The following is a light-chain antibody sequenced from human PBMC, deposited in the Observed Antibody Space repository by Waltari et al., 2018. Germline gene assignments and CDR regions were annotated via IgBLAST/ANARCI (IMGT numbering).Light chain of an antibody. CDR3: SSYAGSINFYV. Sequence: QSALTQPPSASGSPGQSVTISCTGTSSDVGAYKYVSWDQQHPEKAPKRIIFEVSKRPSGVPDRFSGSKSGNTASLTVSGLQADEEADYYCSSYAGSINFYVFGTGTKVSVL. J-gene: IGLJ1*01. CDR1: SSDVGAYKY. V-gene: IGLV2-8*01. CDR2: EVS.